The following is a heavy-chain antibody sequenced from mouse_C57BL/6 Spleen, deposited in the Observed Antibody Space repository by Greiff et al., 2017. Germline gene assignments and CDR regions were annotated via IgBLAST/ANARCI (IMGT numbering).Heavy chain of an antibody. J-gene: IGHJ1*03. CDR3: ARSGPLVYFDV. CDR1: GYAFSSYW. CDR2: FDPGDGDT. D-gene: IGHD3-1*01. V-gene: IGHV1-80*01. Sequence: VKLVESGAELVKPGASVKISCKASGYAFSSYWLNWVKQRPGKGLEWIGQFDPGDGDTTYNGKFKGKATLTAEKSSSPAYMQHSSLTAEDSAVYFCARSGPLVYFDVWGTGTTVTVAS.